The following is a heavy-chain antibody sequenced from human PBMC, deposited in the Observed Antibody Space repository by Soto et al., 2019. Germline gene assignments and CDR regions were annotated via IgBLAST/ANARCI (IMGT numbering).Heavy chain of an antibody. D-gene: IGHD6-19*01. Sequence: QVQLVESGGGVVQPGRSLRLSCAASGFTFSSYGMHWVRQAPGKGLEWVAVISYDGSNKYYADSVKGRFTISRDNSKNTVYLQMTSLRAEDTAVYYCANDYWSQQWLVAYWGQGTLVAVSS. J-gene: IGHJ4*02. CDR1: GFTFSSYG. V-gene: IGHV3-30*18. CDR2: ISYDGSNK. CDR3: ANDYWSQQWLVAY.